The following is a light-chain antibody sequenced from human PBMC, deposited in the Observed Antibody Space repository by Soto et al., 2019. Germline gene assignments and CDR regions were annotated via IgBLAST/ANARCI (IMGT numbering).Light chain of an antibody. CDR2: GAS. CDR1: QSVTNSF. J-gene: IGKJ1*01. V-gene: IGKV3-20*01. Sequence: EIVWAQSPGTLSLSPGERAPLSCRASQSVTNSFLAWYQQKPGQAPRLLIYGASRRATGIPDRFTGSGSGTDFTLTISRLEPEDFAVYYCQQYGSSPRTFGQGTKVDIK. CDR3: QQYGSSPRT.